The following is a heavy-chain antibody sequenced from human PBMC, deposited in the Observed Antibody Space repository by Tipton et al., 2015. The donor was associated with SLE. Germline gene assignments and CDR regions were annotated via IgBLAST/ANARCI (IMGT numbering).Heavy chain of an antibody. CDR1: GASISSSSYY. CDR2: VYYSGST. V-gene: IGHV4-39*07. Sequence: TLSLTCTVSGASISSSSYYWGWIRQSPGKGLQWIGSVYYSGSTYYNPSLKSRVALSVDTAKNEFSLKVISVTAADTAMYFCSRARGWGSEHINWGQGTLITVSA. D-gene: IGHD3-10*01. CDR3: SRARGWGSEHIN. J-gene: IGHJ4*02.